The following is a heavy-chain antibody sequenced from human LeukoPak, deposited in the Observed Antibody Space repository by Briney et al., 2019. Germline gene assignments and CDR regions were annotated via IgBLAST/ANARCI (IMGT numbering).Heavy chain of an antibody. CDR2: IYYSGGT. CDR3: AREDYDIYDDAFDI. D-gene: IGHD3-9*01. V-gene: IGHV4-59*01. Sequence: SETLSLTCTVSGGSISSYYWSWIRQPPGKGLEWIGYIYYSGGTNYNPSLKSRVTISVDTSKNQFSLKLSSVTAADTAVYYCAREDYDIYDDAFDIWGQGTMVTVSS. CDR1: GGSISSYY. J-gene: IGHJ3*02.